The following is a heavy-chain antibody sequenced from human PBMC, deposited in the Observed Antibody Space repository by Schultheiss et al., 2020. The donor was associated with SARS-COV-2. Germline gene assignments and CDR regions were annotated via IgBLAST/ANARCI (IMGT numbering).Heavy chain of an antibody. J-gene: IGHJ4*02. Sequence: GESLKISCAASGFTFSSFGIHWVRQAPGKGLEWVAVISYDGSNREYVDSVKGRFTISRDNSKNTLYLQMNSLRAEDTAVYYCARGVYGDYFDYWGQGTLVTVSS. D-gene: IGHD4-17*01. CDR2: ISYDGSNR. V-gene: IGHV3-30*03. CDR3: ARGVYGDYFDY. CDR1: GFTFSSFG.